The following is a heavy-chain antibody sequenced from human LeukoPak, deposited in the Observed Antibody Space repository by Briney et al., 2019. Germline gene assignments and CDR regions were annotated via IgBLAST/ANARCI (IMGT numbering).Heavy chain of an antibody. V-gene: IGHV3-7*01. J-gene: IGHJ4*02. CDR1: GFTFSSYC. CDR3: AREGGGYALDY. D-gene: IGHD3-22*01. Sequence: PGGSLRLPCAASGFTFSSYCMSWVRQAPGRGLEWVANIKQDGSEKYYVDSVKGRFTISRDNAKNSLYLQMNSLRAEDTAVYYCAREGGGYALDYWGQGTLVTVSS. CDR2: IKQDGSEK.